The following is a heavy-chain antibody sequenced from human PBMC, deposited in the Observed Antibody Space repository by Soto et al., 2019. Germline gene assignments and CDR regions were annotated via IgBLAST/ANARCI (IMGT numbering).Heavy chain of an antibody. CDR2: IWYDGSNK. CDR1: GFIFSNYG. J-gene: IGHJ6*02. D-gene: IGHD1-7*01. V-gene: IGHV3-33*01. CDR3: ARGTLGYYYGMDV. Sequence: QVQLVESGGGVVQPGRSLRLSCAASGFIFSNYGMHRVRQAPGKGLEWVAVIWYDGSNKYYADSVKGRFTISRDNSKNTLYLQMNSLRGEDTAVYYCARGTLGYYYGMDVWGQGTMVTVSS.